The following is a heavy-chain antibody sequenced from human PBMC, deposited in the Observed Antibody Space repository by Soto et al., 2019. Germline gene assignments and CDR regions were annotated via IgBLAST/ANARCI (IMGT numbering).Heavy chain of an antibody. D-gene: IGHD3-22*01. CDR1: GFTFSSYS. J-gene: IGHJ4*02. Sequence: EVQLVESGGGLVKPGGSLRLSCAASGFTFSSYSMNWVRQAPGKGLEWVSSISSSSSYIYYADSVKGRFTISRDNAKNSLYLQMNSLRAEDTAVYYCARDAVYYYDSSGCIDYWGQGTLVTVSS. CDR2: ISSSSSYI. V-gene: IGHV3-21*01. CDR3: ARDAVYYYDSSGCIDY.